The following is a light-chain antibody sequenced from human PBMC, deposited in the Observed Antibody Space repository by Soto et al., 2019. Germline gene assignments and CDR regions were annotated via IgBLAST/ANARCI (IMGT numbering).Light chain of an antibody. Sequence: DIQMTQSPSSLSASVGDRVTITCQASQDITNYLNWYRQKPGEAPKLLIYDSSNLETGVPSRFSGGGSGTDFTFTISSLQPEDIATYYCLQYDISPVFGPGTKVDI. V-gene: IGKV1-33*01. J-gene: IGKJ3*01. CDR2: DSS. CDR1: QDITNY. CDR3: LQYDISPV.